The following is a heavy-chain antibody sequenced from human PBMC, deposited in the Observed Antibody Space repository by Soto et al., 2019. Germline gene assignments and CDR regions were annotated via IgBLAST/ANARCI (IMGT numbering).Heavy chain of an antibody. CDR3: ASRITMVRGVKGWFDP. CDR2: IIPIFGTA. V-gene: IGHV1-69*01. D-gene: IGHD3-10*01. J-gene: IGHJ5*02. Sequence: QVQLVQSGAEVKKPGSSVKVSCKASGGTFSSYAISWVRQAPGQGLEWMGGIIPIFGTANYAQKFQGRVTITADESTSTAYMELSSLRSEDTAVYYCASRITMVRGVKGWFDPWGQGTLFTVSS. CDR1: GGTFSSYA.